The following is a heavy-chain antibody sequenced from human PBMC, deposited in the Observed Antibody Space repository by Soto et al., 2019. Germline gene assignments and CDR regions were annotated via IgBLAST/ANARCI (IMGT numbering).Heavy chain of an antibody. CDR2: IYYSGST. CDR3: ARVYCSGGSCYSNYYYYYYMDV. CDR1: GGSISIGGYY. J-gene: IGHJ6*03. V-gene: IGHV4-31*03. Sequence: SETLSLTCTVSGGSISIGGYYWSGIRHHPGKGLERIGYIYYSGSTYYNPSLKSRVTISVDTSKNQFSLKLSSVTAADTAVYYCARVYCSGGSCYSNYYYYYYMDVWGKGTTVTVSS. D-gene: IGHD2-15*01.